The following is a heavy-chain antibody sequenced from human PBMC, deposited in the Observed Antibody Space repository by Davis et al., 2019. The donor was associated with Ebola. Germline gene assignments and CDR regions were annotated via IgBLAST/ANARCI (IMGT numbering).Heavy chain of an antibody. CDR1: GYSFTSYW. CDR2: IYPGDSDT. J-gene: IGHJ4*02. D-gene: IGHD1-26*01. V-gene: IGHV5-51*01. CDR3: ARRVSGSYSSRDDH. Sequence: PGGSLRLSCKGSGYSFTSYWIGWVRQMPGKGLEWMGIIYPGDSDTRYSPSFQGQVTISADRSISTAYLQWSSLKASDTAMYYCARRVSGSYSSRDDHWGQGTLVTVSS.